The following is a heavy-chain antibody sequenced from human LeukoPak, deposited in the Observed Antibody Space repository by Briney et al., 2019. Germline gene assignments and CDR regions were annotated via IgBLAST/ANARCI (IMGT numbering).Heavy chain of an antibody. D-gene: IGHD6-6*01. J-gene: IGHJ4*02. Sequence: GGSLRLSCAASGFTFSSYAMSWVRQAPGKGLEWVSSISGSGGSTYYADSVKGQFTISRDSFKNTLYLQMNSLRAEDTAVYYCARDGYSSSFYFDYWGQGTLVTVSS. CDR3: ARDGYSSSFYFDY. CDR2: ISGSGGST. V-gene: IGHV3-23*01. CDR1: GFTFSSYA.